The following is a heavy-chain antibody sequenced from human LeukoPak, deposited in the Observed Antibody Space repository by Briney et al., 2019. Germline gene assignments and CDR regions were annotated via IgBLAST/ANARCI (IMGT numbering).Heavy chain of an antibody. J-gene: IGHJ4*02. CDR2: ISSSGSTI. Sequence: GGSLRLSCAASGFTFSDYCMSWIRQAPGQGLEWVSYISSSGSTIYYADSVRGRFTISRDNAKNSLYLQMNSLRAEDTAVYYCARDKYSGSYAPKRHLSGHDYWGQGTLVTVSS. CDR3: ARDKYSGSYAPKRHLSGHDY. D-gene: IGHD1-26*01. CDR1: GFTFSDYC. V-gene: IGHV3-11*01.